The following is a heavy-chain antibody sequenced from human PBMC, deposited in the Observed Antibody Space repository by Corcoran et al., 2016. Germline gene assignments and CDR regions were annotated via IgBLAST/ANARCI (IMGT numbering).Heavy chain of an antibody. CDR1: GGTFSSYA. D-gene: IGHD3-10*01. V-gene: IGHV1-69*01. J-gene: IGHJ5*02. Sequence: QVQLVQSGAEVKKPGSSVKVSCKASGGTFSSYAISWVRQAPGQGLEWMGGIIPIFGTANYAQKFQGRGTITADDSTSTAYMELSSRRSEDTAVYYCAREAYGSGTSTNWFDPWGQGTLVTVSS. CDR3: AREAYGSGTSTNWFDP. CDR2: IIPIFGTA.